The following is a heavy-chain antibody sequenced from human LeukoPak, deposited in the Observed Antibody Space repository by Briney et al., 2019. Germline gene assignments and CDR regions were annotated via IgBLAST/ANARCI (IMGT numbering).Heavy chain of an antibody. J-gene: IGHJ4*02. Sequence: GGSLRLSCAASGFTFSSYGMHWVRQAPGKGLEWVAVISYDGSNKYYADSVKGRFTISRDNSKNTLYLQMNSLRAEDTAVYYCAREGVAANVDYWGQGTLVTVSS. D-gene: IGHD2-15*01. CDR1: GFTFSSYG. CDR2: ISYDGSNK. CDR3: AREGVAANVDY. V-gene: IGHV3-30*03.